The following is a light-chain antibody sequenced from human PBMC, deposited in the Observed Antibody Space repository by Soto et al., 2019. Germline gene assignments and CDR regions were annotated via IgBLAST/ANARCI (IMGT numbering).Light chain of an antibody. J-gene: IGKJ4*01. CDR3: QQYNNWPAVT. V-gene: IGKV3-15*01. CDR2: GAS. CDR1: QSVSSN. Sequence: EIVYTHSPATLSVYPGERATLSCRASQSVSSNLAWYQQKPGQAPRLLIYGASTRATGIPARFSGSGSGTEFTLTISSLQSEDFAVYYCQQYNNWPAVTFGGGTKVDIK.